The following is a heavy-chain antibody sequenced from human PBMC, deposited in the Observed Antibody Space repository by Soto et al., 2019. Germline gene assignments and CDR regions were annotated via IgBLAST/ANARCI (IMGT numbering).Heavy chain of an antibody. Sequence: SETLSLTCAVYGGSFSGYYWSGIRQPPGKGLEGIGEINHSGSTNYNPSLKSRVTISVDTSKNQFSLKLSSVTAADTAVYYCARSRGYSGYNPRPSLFYSYMDVWGKGTTVPVSS. CDR2: INHSGST. J-gene: IGHJ6*03. D-gene: IGHD5-12*01. CDR1: GGSFSGYY. V-gene: IGHV4-34*01. CDR3: ARSRGYSGYNPRPSLFYSYMDV.